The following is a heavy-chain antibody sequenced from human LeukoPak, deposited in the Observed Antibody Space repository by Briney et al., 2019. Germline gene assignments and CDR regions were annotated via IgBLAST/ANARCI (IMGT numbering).Heavy chain of an antibody. D-gene: IGHD2-15*01. V-gene: IGHV4-34*01. CDR2: INHSGST. Sequence: SETLSLTCAVYGGSFSGYYWSWIRQPPGKGLEWIGEINHSGSTNYNPSLKSRVTISVDTSKNQFSLKLSSVTAADTAVYCCARPRYCSGGSCPTNFDYWGQGTLVTVSS. J-gene: IGHJ4*02. CDR1: GGSFSGYY. CDR3: ARPRYCSGGSCPTNFDY.